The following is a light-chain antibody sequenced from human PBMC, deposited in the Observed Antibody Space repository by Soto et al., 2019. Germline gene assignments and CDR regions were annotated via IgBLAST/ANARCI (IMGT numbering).Light chain of an antibody. CDR2: EVN. Sequence: QSAMTQPPSASGSPGQSVTISFTGTRSDVGGYNYVSWYQQHPGKAPKLMIYEVNQRPSGVPDRFSGSKSGNTASLTVSGLKAEDEADYYCSSYAGSNNYVFGTGTKVTVL. V-gene: IGLV2-8*01. J-gene: IGLJ1*01. CDR1: RSDVGGYNY. CDR3: SSYAGSNNYV.